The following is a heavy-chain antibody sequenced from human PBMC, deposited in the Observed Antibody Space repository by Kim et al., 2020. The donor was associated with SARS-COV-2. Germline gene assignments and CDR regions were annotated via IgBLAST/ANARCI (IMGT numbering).Heavy chain of an antibody. Sequence: GGSLRLSCAASGFTFSSYSMNWVRQAPGKGLEWVSYISSSSSTIYYADSVKGRFTISRDNAKNSLYLQMNSLRAEDTAVYYCAPLDTVTSDYWGQGTLVTVSS. D-gene: IGHD4-17*01. J-gene: IGHJ4*02. CDR3: APLDTVTSDY. CDR1: GFTFSSYS. V-gene: IGHV3-48*04. CDR2: ISSSSSTI.